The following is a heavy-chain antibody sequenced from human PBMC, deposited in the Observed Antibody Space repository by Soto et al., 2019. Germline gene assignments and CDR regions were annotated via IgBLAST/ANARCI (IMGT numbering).Heavy chain of an antibody. V-gene: IGHV1-18*01. CDR2: ISAYNGNT. D-gene: IGHD6-19*01. CDR3: ARLSSSGWEYYYYYGMDV. CDR1: GYTFTSYG. Sequence: GASVKVSCKASGYTFTSYGISWVRQAPGQGLEWMGWISAYNGNTNYAQKLQGRVTMTTDTSTSTAYMELRSLRSDDTAVYYCARLSSSGWEYYYYYGMDVWGQGTTVTVS. J-gene: IGHJ6*02.